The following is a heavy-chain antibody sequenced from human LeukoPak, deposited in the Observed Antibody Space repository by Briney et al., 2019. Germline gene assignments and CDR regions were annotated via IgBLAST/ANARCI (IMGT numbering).Heavy chain of an antibody. CDR3: ARMVFDSSGHYYFDH. Sequence: GGSLRLSCAASGFTLRSYDMQWVRQSMEKGLEWVAAIGTAGDTYYPGSAKGRFSVSRENAKNSLYLHMNSLRAGDTAVYYCARMVFDSSGHYYFDHWGQGTLVTVSS. J-gene: IGHJ4*02. V-gene: IGHV3-13*01. CDR2: IGTAGDT. D-gene: IGHD3-22*01. CDR1: GFTLRSYD.